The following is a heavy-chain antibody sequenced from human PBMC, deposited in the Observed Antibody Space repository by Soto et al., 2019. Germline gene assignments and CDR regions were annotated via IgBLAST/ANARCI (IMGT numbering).Heavy chain of an antibody. J-gene: IGHJ4*02. D-gene: IGHD3-22*01. Sequence: GGSLRLSCAASGFAFSSYSMNWVRQAPGKGLEWVAVISYDGSNKYYADSVKGRFTISRDNSKNTLYLQMNSLRAEDTAVYYCARDRGVYYYDSSGLFDYWGQGTLVTVSS. CDR2: ISYDGSNK. CDR3: ARDRGVYYYDSSGLFDY. V-gene: IGHV3-30*03. CDR1: GFAFSSYS.